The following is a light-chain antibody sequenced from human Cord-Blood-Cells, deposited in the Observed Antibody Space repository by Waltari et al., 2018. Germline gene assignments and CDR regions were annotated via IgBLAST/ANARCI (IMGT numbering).Light chain of an antibody. CDR3: SSYAGSNNFV. Sequence: QSALTQPPSASGSPGQSVTISCTGTSSDVGGYNYVSCYQQHPGKAPKLMIYEVSKRPPGAPERCSGSKSGHTAALTVSGLQAGNKADYYCSSYAGSNNFVFGGGTKLTVL. J-gene: IGLJ2*01. CDR1: SSDVGGYNY. CDR2: EVS. V-gene: IGLV2-8*01.